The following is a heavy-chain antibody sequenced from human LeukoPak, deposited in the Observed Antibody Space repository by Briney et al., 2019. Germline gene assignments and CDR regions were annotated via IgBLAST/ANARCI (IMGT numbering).Heavy chain of an antibody. Sequence: PSETLSLTCAVYRGSFSGYYWSWIRQPPGKGLEWIGEINHSGSTNYNPSLKSRVTISVDTSKNQFSLKLSSVTAADTAVYYCASLSIAARYNNWFDPWGQGTLVTVSS. J-gene: IGHJ5*02. CDR3: ASLSIAARYNNWFDP. D-gene: IGHD6-6*01. CDR1: RGSFSGYY. V-gene: IGHV4-34*01. CDR2: INHSGST.